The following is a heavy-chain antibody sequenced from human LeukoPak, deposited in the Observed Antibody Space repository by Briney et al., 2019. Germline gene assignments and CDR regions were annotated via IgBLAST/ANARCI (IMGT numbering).Heavy chain of an antibody. V-gene: IGHV3-30*18. Sequence: GRSLRLSCAASGFTFSSYGMHWVRQAPGKGLEWVAVISYDGSNKYYADSVKGRFTISRGNSKNTLYLQMNSLRAEDTAVYYCAKDLEWELLGWFDPWGQGTLVTVSS. CDR2: ISYDGSNK. D-gene: IGHD1-26*01. CDR1: GFTFSSYG. J-gene: IGHJ5*02. CDR3: AKDLEWELLGWFDP.